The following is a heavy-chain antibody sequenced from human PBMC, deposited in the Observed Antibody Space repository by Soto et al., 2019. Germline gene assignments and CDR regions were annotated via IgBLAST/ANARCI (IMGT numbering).Heavy chain of an antibody. J-gene: IGHJ4*01. Sequence: EVQLVQSGAEVKTPGESLQISCKGSGYSFTSYWIGWVRHMPGKGLGWMGIIYPRDSDTRYIPSFQGQVTISADKSISTAYRRWSSRKASETAMYYCARHHPSRVLYGVEYFYYWGQGSLVTVSS. D-gene: IGHD6-19*01. CDR3: ARHHPSRVLYGVEYFYY. V-gene: IGHV5-51*01. CDR2: IYPRDSDT. CDR1: GYSFTSYW.